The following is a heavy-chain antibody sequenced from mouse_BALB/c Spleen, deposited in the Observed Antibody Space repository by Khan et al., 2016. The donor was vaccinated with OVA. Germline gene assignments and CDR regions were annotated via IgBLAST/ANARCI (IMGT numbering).Heavy chain of an antibody. Sequence: VQLQQSGPELVKPGASVKVSCKASGYAFTSYIMYWVKQSHGKSLEWIGYIDPYNGGTSYNQKFKGKATLTVDKSSTTAYMHLNSLTSEDSAVYDCAVGGYGGFAYWGQGTLVTVSA. J-gene: IGHJ3*01. V-gene: IGHV1S135*01. CDR3: AVGGYGGFAY. CDR1: GYAFTSYI. CDR2: IDPYNGGT. D-gene: IGHD2-2*01.